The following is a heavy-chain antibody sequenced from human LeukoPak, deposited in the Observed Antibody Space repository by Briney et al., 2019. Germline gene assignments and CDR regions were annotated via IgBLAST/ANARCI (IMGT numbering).Heavy chain of an antibody. CDR1: GFTFSRYD. V-gene: IGHV3-13*01. Sequence: TGGSLRLSCVTSGFTFSRYDMHWVRQAAGKGLEWVSGIGTAGDTYYINSVKGRFTISREDAKNSVYLQMNSLRVGDTAMYHCARYLRGTYRLDNWGQGTLVTVSS. D-gene: IGHD1-26*01. J-gene: IGHJ4*02. CDR2: IGTAGDT. CDR3: ARYLRGTYRLDN.